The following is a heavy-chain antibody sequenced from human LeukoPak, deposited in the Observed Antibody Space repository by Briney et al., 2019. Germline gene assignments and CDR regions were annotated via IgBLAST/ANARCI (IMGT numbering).Heavy chain of an antibody. CDR2: IYHSGST. J-gene: IGHJ4*02. CDR1: GYSISSGYY. D-gene: IGHD6-13*01. Sequence: SEALSLTCAVSGYSISSGYYWGWIRQPPGKGLEWIGNIYHSGSTSYNSSLKSRVTISVDTSKNQFSLKLSSVTAADTAVYYCARLRSGYSSTFYYFDYWGQGTLVTVSS. V-gene: IGHV4-38-2*01. CDR3: ARLRSGYSSTFYYFDY.